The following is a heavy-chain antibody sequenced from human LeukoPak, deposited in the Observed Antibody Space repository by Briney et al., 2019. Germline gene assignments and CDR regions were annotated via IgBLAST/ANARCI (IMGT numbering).Heavy chain of an antibody. J-gene: IGHJ4*02. CDR3: AIAGRGVIIYYFDY. Sequence: SETLSLTCTVSGGSISSSSYYWGWIRQPPGKGLEWIGSIYYSGSTYYNPSLKRRVTISVDTSKNQFSLKLSSVTAADTAVYYCAIAGRGVIIYYFDYWGQRTLVTVSS. V-gene: IGHV4-39*01. CDR2: IYYSGST. D-gene: IGHD3-10*01. CDR1: GGSISSSSYY.